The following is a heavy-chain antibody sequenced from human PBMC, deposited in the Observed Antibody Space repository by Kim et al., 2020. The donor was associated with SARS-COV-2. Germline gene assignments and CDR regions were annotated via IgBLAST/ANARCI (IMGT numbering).Heavy chain of an antibody. Sequence: TKYAQRVQGRVTMTTETSTSTAYMELRGLRSDDSAIYYCARGAYGDVSFDYWGQGTLITVSS. D-gene: IGHD4-17*01. V-gene: IGHV1-18*01. CDR2: T. J-gene: IGHJ4*02. CDR3: ARGAYGDVSFDY.